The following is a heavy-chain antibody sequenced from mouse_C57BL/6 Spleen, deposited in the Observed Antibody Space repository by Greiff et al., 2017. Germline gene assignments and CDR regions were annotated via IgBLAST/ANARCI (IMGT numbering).Heavy chain of an antibody. CDR1: GFTFSSYT. CDR3: ARHGYYYDEGYAMDY. CDR2: ISGGGGNT. Sequence: EVMLVESGGGLVKPGGSLKLSCAASGFTFSSYTMSWVRQTPEKRLEWVATISGGGGNTYYPDRVKGRFTISRDNAKNTLYLQMSSLRSEDTALYYCARHGYYYDEGYAMDYWGQGTSVTVSS. J-gene: IGHJ4*01. V-gene: IGHV5-9*01. D-gene: IGHD1-1*01.